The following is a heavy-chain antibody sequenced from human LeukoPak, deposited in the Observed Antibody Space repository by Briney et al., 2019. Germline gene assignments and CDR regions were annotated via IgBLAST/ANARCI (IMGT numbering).Heavy chain of an antibody. CDR1: GFTFSDYW. CDR3: ARDFYDLYYGMDV. V-gene: IGHV3-74*01. CDR2: TNSDETST. Sequence: AGGSLRLSCAASGFTFSDYWMHWVRQAPGKGLVWVSGTNSDETSTIYADSVKGRFTISRDNSKNTLYLHMNSLRAEDTAVYYCARDFYDLYYGMDVWGQGTTVTVSS. J-gene: IGHJ6*02. D-gene: IGHD2/OR15-2a*01.